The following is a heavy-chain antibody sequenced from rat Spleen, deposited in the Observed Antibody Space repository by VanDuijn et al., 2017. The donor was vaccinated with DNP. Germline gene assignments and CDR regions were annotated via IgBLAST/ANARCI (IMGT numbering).Heavy chain of an antibody. CDR1: GFSLTNYG. Sequence: QVQLKESGPVLVQASETLSLTCTVSGFSLTNYGVTWVRLSPGKGLEWVGIIWGDGNQASKQALKSRLSISRDTSKNQVFLKMNSLQTDDTGTYYCTRDLGYRYNYDYVMDAWGQGASVTVSS. CDR3: TRDLGYRYNYDYVMDA. CDR2: IWGDGNQ. J-gene: IGHJ4*01. V-gene: IGHV2S75*01. D-gene: IGHD1-5*01.